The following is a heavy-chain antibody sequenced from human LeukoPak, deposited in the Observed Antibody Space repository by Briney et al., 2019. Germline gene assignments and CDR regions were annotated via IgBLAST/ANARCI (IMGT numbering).Heavy chain of an antibody. J-gene: IGHJ4*02. CDR3: ARVGGTRTKDSSGYYYFDY. Sequence: GSLRLSCAASGFTFSSYGMHWVRQAPGKGLEWEAVIWYDGSNKYYADSVKGRFTISRDNSKNTLYLQMNSLRAEDTAVYYCARVGGTRTKDSSGYYYFDYWGQGTLVTVSS. V-gene: IGHV3-33*01. CDR2: IWYDGSNK. CDR1: GFTFSSYG. D-gene: IGHD3-22*01.